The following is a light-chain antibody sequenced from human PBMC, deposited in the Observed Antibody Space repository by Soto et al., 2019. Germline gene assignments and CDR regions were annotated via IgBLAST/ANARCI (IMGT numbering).Light chain of an antibody. CDR2: QAS. CDR1: QSIGSW. J-gene: IGKJ1*01. Sequence: LPGYSGDRVTITCRASQSIGSWLAWYQQKPGKAPNLLIYQASSLESGVPSRFSGSGSVTEFTVTISILQSEDFATYYCKQFNSYPWTFGQGTKVEIK. V-gene: IGKV1-5*03. CDR3: KQFNSYPWT.